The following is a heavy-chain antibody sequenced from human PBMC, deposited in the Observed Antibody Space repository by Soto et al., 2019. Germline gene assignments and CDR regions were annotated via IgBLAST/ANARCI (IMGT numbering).Heavy chain of an antibody. V-gene: IGHV6-1*01. Sequence: PSQTLSLTCVISGDSVSSNSAAWNWIRQSPSRGLEWLGRTYYRSRWYNDYAVSVRSRITVNADTSKNQFSLHLNSVTPEDTAVYYCAGTSSPQWYYMDAWDKGTTVTVSS. D-gene: IGHD1-7*01. CDR3: AGTSSPQWYYMDA. J-gene: IGHJ6*03. CDR1: GDSVSSNSAA. CDR2: TYYRSRWYN.